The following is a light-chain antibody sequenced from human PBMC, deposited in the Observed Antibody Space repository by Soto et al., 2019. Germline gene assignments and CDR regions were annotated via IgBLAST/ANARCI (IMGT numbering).Light chain of an antibody. Sequence: EIQRTHAPSTLSASLGDRVAITVRASQSISNWLAWHQQKPGRAPKLLIYKASILESGVPSRFSGSGSGTEFTLTISSLQPDDFATYYCQQYNSYRAFGPGTKVDIK. CDR1: QSISNW. J-gene: IGKJ1*01. V-gene: IGKV1-5*03. CDR3: QQYNSYRA. CDR2: KAS.